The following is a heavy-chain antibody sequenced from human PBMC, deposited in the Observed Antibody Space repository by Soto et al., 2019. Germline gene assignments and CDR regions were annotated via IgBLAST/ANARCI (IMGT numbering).Heavy chain of an antibody. CDR1: GFTFSGSA. J-gene: IGHJ6*02. V-gene: IGHV3-73*01. CDR2: IRSKANSYAT. D-gene: IGHD2-21*02. Sequence: PGGSLRLSCAASGFTFSGSAMHWVRQASGKGLEWVGRIRSKANSYATAYAASVKGRFTISRDDSKNTAYLQMNSLKTEDTAVYYCTTRYCGGDCYSKFYYYGMDVWGQGTTVTVSS. CDR3: TTRYCGGDCYSKFYYYGMDV.